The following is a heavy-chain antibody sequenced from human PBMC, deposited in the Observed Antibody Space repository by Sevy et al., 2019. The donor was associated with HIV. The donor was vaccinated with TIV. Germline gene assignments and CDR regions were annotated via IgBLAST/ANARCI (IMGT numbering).Heavy chain of an antibody. CDR2: ISYDGSNK. CDR3: ARTMTTFYAFDI. J-gene: IGHJ3*02. Sequence: GGSLRLSCAASGFTFSSYAMHWVRQAPGKGLEGVAVISYDGSNKYYADSVKGRFTISRDNSKNTLYLQMNSLRAEDTAVYYCARTMTTFYAFDIWGQGTMVTVSS. V-gene: IGHV3-30-3*01. CDR1: GFTFSSYA. D-gene: IGHD4-17*01.